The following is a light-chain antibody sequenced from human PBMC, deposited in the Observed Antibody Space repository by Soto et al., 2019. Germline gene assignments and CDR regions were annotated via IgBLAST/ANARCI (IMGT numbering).Light chain of an antibody. J-gene: IGLJ1*01. CDR2: EVS. Sequence: QSALTQPASVSGSPGQSITISCTGTSSDVGAHNFVSWYQQHPGKAPKLMIYEVSNRPSGVSNRFSASKSGNTASLTISGRQAEDEADYYCKSYTNTAARVFGTGTKLTVL. CDR1: SSDVGAHNF. V-gene: IGLV2-14*01. CDR3: KSYTNTAARV.